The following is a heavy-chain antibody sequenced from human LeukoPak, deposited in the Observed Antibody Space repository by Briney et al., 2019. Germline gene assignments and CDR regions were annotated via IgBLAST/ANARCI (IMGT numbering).Heavy chain of an antibody. Sequence: GASVKVSCKASGYTLTSYDINWVRQATGQGLEWMGWMNPNSGNTGYAQKFQGRVTMTRNTSISTPYMELSSLRSEDTAVYYCARSGSYNWFDPWGQRTLVTVSS. J-gene: IGHJ5*02. CDR1: GYTLTSYD. V-gene: IGHV1-8*01. CDR2: MNPNSGNT. D-gene: IGHD1-26*01. CDR3: ARSGSYNWFDP.